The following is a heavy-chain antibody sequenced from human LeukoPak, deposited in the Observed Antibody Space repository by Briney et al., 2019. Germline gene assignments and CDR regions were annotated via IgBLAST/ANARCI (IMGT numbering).Heavy chain of an antibody. J-gene: IGHJ4*02. Sequence: PGGSLRLSCAASGFTFSSYAMSWVRQAPGKGLEWVSAISGSAASTYYADSVKGRFTISRDNSKNTLYLQMNSLRAEDTALYYCAKGRYGSGSYYSFDYWGQGTLVTVSS. CDR2: ISGSAAST. D-gene: IGHD3-10*01. CDR3: AKGRYGSGSYYSFDY. V-gene: IGHV3-23*01. CDR1: GFTFSSYA.